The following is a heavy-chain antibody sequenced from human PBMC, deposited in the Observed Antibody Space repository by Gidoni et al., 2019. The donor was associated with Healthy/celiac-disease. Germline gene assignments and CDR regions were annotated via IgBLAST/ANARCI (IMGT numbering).Heavy chain of an antibody. D-gene: IGHD3-9*01. V-gene: IGHV3-48*01. CDR3: ASLLPLTGYYPWDY. CDR2: ISSSSSTI. J-gene: IGHJ4*02. Sequence: EVQLVESGGGLVQPGGSLRISCSASGFTFSSYSLNWVRQAPGKGLEWVSYISSSSSTIYYADSVKGRFTISRDNAKNSLYLQMNSLRAEDTAVYYCASLLPLTGYYPWDYWGQGTLVTVSS. CDR1: GFTFSSYS.